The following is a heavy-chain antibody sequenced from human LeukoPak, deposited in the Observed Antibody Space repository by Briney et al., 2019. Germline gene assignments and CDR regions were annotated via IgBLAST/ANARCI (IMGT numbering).Heavy chain of an antibody. CDR3: ARVQGGGYRTADY. D-gene: IGHD6-19*01. Sequence: GGSLRLSCAASGFTFSTYSMNWVRQAPGKGLEWVSSISSTSSYIYYADSLKGRFTISRDNSKNTLFLQMNSLRGEDTAMYYCARVQGGGYRTADYWGQGTLVTVSS. CDR1: GFTFSTYS. J-gene: IGHJ4*02. CDR2: ISSTSSYI. V-gene: IGHV3-21*01.